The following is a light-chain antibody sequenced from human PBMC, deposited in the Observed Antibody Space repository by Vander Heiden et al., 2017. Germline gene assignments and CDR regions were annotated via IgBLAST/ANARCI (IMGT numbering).Light chain of an antibody. J-gene: IGLJ2*01. CDR2: EVS. CDR3: SSYTSSSTLV. V-gene: IGLV2-14*01. Sequence: QSALTQPASVSGSPGQSITISCTGTSSDVRGYHYVSWYQQHPGKAPKLMIYEVSNRPSGVSNRFSGSKSGNTASLTISGLQAEDEADYYCSSYTSSSTLVFGGGTKLTVL. CDR1: SSDVRGYHY.